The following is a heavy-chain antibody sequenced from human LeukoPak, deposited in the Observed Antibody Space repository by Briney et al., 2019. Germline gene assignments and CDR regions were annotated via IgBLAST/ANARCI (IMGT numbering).Heavy chain of an antibody. CDR2: IRYDGSDK. V-gene: IGHV3-30*02. CDR3: AKEAIASAGPYYFDY. CDR1: GFTFSSYG. Sequence: PGGSLRLSCSASGFTFSSYGMHWVRQAPGKGLVWVAFIRYDGSDKYYAESVKGRFTISRDNSKNTLYLQMNSLRTEDTAVYYCAKEAIASAGPYYFDYWGQGSLVTVSS. J-gene: IGHJ4*02. D-gene: IGHD6-13*01.